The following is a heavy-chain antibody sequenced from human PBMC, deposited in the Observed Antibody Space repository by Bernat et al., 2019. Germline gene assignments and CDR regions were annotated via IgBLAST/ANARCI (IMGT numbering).Heavy chain of an antibody. Sequence: QVQLVESGGGVVQPGRSLRLSCAASGFTFSTFGMHWVRQAPGKGLEWVTFISYDGRIKYYADSVKGRFTISRDNSKNTLYLQMNGLRAEDTAVYYCAKEPTVTDAPDYFGYWGQGTLVTVSS. CDR3: AKEPTVTDAPDYFGY. CDR1: GFTFSTFG. CDR2: ISYDGRIK. D-gene: IGHD4-11*01. V-gene: IGHV3-30*18. J-gene: IGHJ4*02.